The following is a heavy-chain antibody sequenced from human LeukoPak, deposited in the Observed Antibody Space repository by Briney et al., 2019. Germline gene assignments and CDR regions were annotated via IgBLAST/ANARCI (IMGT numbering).Heavy chain of an antibody. CDR3: ASLYSSGWSGYYYYMDV. CDR1: GGSISSSSYY. D-gene: IGHD6-19*01. CDR2: IYYSGST. Sequence: PSETLSLTCTVSGGSISSSSYYWGWIRQPPGKGLEWIGSIYYSGSTYYNPSLKSQVTISVDTSKNQFSLKLSSVTAADTAVYYCASLYSSGWSGYYYYMDVWGNGTTVTVSS. V-gene: IGHV4-39*01. J-gene: IGHJ6*03.